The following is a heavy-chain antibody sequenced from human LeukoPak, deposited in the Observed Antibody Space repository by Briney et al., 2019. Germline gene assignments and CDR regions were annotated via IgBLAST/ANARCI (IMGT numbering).Heavy chain of an antibody. J-gene: IGHJ5*02. CDR2: IYTSGST. CDR3: ARRGLNWFDP. CDR1: GGSISSYC. D-gene: IGHD3-10*01. V-gene: IGHV4-4*09. Sequence: SETLSLTCTVSGGSISSYCWNWIRQPPGKGLEWICYIYTSGSTNYNPSLKSRVTISVDTSKNQLSLKLSSVTAADTAVYYCARRGLNWFDPWGQGTLVTVSS.